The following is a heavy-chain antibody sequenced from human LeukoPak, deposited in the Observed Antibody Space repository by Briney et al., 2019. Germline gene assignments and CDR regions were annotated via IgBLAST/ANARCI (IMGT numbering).Heavy chain of an antibody. J-gene: IGHJ4*02. V-gene: IGHV4-39*07. CDR3: ARDHRIAVAPFDY. Sequence: NPSETLSLTCTVSGYSISSSSYYWGWIRQPPGKGLEWIGSIYYSGSTYYNPSLKSRVTISVDTSKNQFSLKLSSVTAADTAVYYCARDHRIAVAPFDYWGQGTLVTVSS. CDR2: IYYSGST. D-gene: IGHD6-19*01. CDR1: GYSISSSSYY.